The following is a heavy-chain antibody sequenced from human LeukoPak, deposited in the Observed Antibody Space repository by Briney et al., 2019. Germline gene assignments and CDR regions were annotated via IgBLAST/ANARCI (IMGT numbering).Heavy chain of an antibody. CDR2: IIPILGIA. D-gene: IGHD3-16*02. CDR1: GGTFSSYA. V-gene: IGHV1-69*04. J-gene: IGHJ4*02. Sequence: SVKVSCKASGGTFSSYAISWMRQAPGQGLEWMGRIIPILGIANYAQKFQGRVTITADKSTSTAYMELSSLRSEDTAVYYCARDKLDGDYVWGSYRYPDYWGQGTLVTVSS. CDR3: ARDKLDGDYVWGSYRYPDY.